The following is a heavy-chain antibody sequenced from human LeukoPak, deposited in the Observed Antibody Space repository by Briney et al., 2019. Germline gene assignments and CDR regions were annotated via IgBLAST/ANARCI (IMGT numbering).Heavy chain of an antibody. CDR1: GFTFSSYG. J-gene: IGHJ4*02. Sequence: GGSLRLSCAASGFTFSSYGMHWVRQAPGKGLEWVAVISYDGSNKYYADSEKGRFTISRDNSKNTLYLQMNSLRAEDTAVYYCAKGSCSGGICYSNYWGQGTLVTVSS. D-gene: IGHD2-15*01. CDR3: AKGSCSGGICYSNY. CDR2: ISYDGSNK. V-gene: IGHV3-30*18.